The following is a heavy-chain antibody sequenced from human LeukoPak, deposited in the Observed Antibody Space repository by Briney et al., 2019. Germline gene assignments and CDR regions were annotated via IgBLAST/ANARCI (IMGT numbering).Heavy chain of an antibody. CDR3: AKTSGGSGWYVDRFDP. D-gene: IGHD6-19*01. Sequence: TGGSLRLSCAASGFTFDDYGMSWVRQAPGKGLEWVSVISGSGGSTYYADSVKGRFTISRDNSKNTLYLQMNSLRAEDTAVYYCAKTSGGSGWYVDRFDPWGQGTLVTVSS. V-gene: IGHV3-23*01. CDR2: ISGSGGST. CDR1: GFTFDDYG. J-gene: IGHJ5*02.